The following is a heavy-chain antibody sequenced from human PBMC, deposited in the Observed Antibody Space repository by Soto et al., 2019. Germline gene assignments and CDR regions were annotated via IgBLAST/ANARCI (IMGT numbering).Heavy chain of an antibody. J-gene: IGHJ4*02. CDR3: ASGGIAVH. V-gene: IGHV3-74*01. CDR1: GFTFSNNW. CDR2: INSDGSST. D-gene: IGHD6-19*01. Sequence: EVQLVESGGGLVQPGGSLRLSCAASGFTFSNNWRHWVRQAPGKGPVWVSRINSDGSSTYYADSVKGRFTISRDNAKNTLYLQMNGRRADDTAVYSCASGGIAVHWGKGALVTVSS.